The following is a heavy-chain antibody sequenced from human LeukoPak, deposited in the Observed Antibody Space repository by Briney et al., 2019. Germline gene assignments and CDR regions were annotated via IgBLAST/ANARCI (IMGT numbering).Heavy chain of an antibody. CDR2: ISSSSTYI. J-gene: IGHJ4*02. CDR3: ARGRYYYDSSGFVSDY. V-gene: IGHV3-21*01. CDR1: GFTFSSYG. Sequence: PGGSLRLSCAASGFTFSSYGMNWVRQAPGNGLEWVSSISSSSTYIYYADSVKGRFTISRDNAKNSLYLQMNSLRAEDTAVYYCARGRYYYDSSGFVSDYWGQGTLVTVSS. D-gene: IGHD3-22*01.